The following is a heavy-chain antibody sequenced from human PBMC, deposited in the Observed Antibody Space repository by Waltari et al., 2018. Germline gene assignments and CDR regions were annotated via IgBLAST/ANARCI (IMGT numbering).Heavy chain of an antibody. Sequence: QLELQESGPGLVKPSETLSLTCSVSGGSLRRGGYYWVWIRQPPGKGLEWIGSIYYSGTTYYTPSLNSRVTISVDTSKNQFSLKLTSVTAADTAMYFCARQSYYDESGHDWGQGTLVTVSS. CDR3: ARQSYYDESGHD. V-gene: IGHV4-39*01. CDR2: IYYSGTT. CDR1: GGSLRRGGYY. J-gene: IGHJ4*02. D-gene: IGHD3-22*01.